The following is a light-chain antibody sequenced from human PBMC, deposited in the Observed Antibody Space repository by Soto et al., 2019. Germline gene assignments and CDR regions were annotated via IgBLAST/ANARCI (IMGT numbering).Light chain of an antibody. CDR3: QVWDNSSDPLYV. Sequence: SYELTQPPSVSVAPGKTARITCGGNNIGSKSVHWYQQKPGQAPVLVIFDDGDRPSGIPERFSGSNSGNTATLTISRVEAGDEADYYCQVWDNSSDPLYVFGTGTKLTVL. J-gene: IGLJ1*01. CDR1: NIGSKS. V-gene: IGLV3-21*04. CDR2: DDG.